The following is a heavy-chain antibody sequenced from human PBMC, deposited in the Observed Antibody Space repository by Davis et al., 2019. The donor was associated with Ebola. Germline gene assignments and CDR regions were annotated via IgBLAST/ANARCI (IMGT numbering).Heavy chain of an antibody. CDR3: ARELLVTGYKCADY. Sequence: ASVKVSCKASGYTFTGYYMHWVRQAPGQGLEWMGWINPNSGGTNYAQKFQGRVTMTRDTSISTAYMELSSLRSEDTAVYYCARELLVTGYKCADYWGQGTLVTVSS. V-gene: IGHV1-2*02. CDR2: INPNSGGT. D-gene: IGHD3-9*01. J-gene: IGHJ4*02. CDR1: GYTFTGYY.